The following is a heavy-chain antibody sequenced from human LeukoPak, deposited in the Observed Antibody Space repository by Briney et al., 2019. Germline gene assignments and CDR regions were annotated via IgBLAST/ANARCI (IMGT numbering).Heavy chain of an antibody. CDR2: INPNSGGT. Sequence: ASVKVSCKASGYTFTGYYMHWVRQAPGQGLEWLGWINPNSGGTNYAQKFQGRVTMTRDTSIGTAYMELSRLRSDDTAVYYCARALNWGSAFDPWGQGTLVTVSS. J-gene: IGHJ5*02. D-gene: IGHD7-27*01. V-gene: IGHV1-2*02. CDR3: ARALNWGSAFDP. CDR1: GYTFTGYY.